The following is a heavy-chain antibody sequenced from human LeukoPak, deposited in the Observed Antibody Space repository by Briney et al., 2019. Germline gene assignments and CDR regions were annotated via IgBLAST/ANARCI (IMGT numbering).Heavy chain of an antibody. CDR1: GYTFSRYG. CDR2: ISAYNGIT. J-gene: IGHJ3*02. D-gene: IGHD3-22*01. CDR3: ARAEIFNYDSSGYYYNAFDI. Sequence: GASVKVSCKASGYTFSRYGITWVRQAPGQGLEWMGWISAYNGITNYAQNLQGRVAMTTDTSTSTAYMELRSLRSDDTAVCYCARAEIFNYDSSGYYYNAFDIWGQGTVVTVSS. V-gene: IGHV1-18*04.